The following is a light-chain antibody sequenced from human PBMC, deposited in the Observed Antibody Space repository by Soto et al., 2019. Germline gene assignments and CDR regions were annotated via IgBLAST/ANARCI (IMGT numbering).Light chain of an antibody. Sequence: QSALTQPASVSGSPGQSITISCTGTSSDVGGYNYVSWYQQHPGKAPKLMIYGVSNRPSGVSNRFSGSKSGNTASLTISGLQAEDEADYYCSSYPRSSHGVFGNGTKVTV. CDR3: SSYPRSSHGV. V-gene: IGLV2-14*01. J-gene: IGLJ1*01. CDR1: SSDVGGYNY. CDR2: GVS.